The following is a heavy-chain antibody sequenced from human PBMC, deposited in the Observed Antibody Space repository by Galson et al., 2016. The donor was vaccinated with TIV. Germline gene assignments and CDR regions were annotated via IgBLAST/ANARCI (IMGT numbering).Heavy chain of an antibody. D-gene: IGHD2/OR15-2a*01. V-gene: IGHV1-24*01. J-gene: IGHJ5*02. CDR1: GNSLNELV. CDR3: VTVAWFPVLSLDT. Sequence: CKVPGNSLNELVIHWVRQAPGKGLEWMGGFDPEVAKTVYAQKLQDRVTMAADTSTNTAYMELGSLRFEATAVYYCVTVAWFPVLSLDTWGQGTLVTVSS. CDR2: FDPEVAKT.